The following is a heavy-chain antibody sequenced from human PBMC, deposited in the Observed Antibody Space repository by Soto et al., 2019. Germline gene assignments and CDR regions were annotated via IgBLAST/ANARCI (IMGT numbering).Heavy chain of an antibody. CDR1: GFTFSDFS. CDR3: ARASCSSTACYIPDYFDY. D-gene: IGHD2-2*02. V-gene: IGHV3-21*01. J-gene: IGHJ4*02. CDR2: ITRYSDYV. Sequence: PRGSLGLSCTASGFTFSDFSLGWVRQGTQKGLEWVASITRYSDYVYYAESVEGRFTISRDNAKNTLFLHMDDLRAEDTAMYFCARASCSSTACYIPDYFDYWGQGT.